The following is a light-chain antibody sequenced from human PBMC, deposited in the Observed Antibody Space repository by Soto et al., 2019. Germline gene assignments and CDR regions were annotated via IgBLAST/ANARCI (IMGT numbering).Light chain of an antibody. Sequence: QLVLTQPPSVSGAPGQRVTIFCTGSSSDIGAGYDVQWYQQVPGAAPKLLIYANSNRPSGVPDRFSGSKSGTSASLAISGLQAEDEGDYFCQTYDSSLSGSVFGTGTKLTVL. V-gene: IGLV1-40*01. CDR2: ANS. CDR1: SSDIGAGYD. J-gene: IGLJ1*01. CDR3: QTYDSSLSGSV.